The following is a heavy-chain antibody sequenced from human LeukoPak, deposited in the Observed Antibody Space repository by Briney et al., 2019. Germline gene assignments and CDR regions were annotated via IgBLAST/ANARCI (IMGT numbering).Heavy chain of an antibody. J-gene: IGHJ4*02. CDR2: INPAGTET. V-gene: IGHV3-7*01. D-gene: IGHD2-15*01. CDR1: GFSFSAYW. CDR3: ARFGYVAAVDL. Sequence: GRSLRLSCAASGFSFSAYWMTWVRQAPGRWLEWVANINPAGTETYYVDPVKGRFTISRDNAKNLLYLQMNSLRAEDTAVYYCARFGYVAAVDLWGQGTLVTVSS.